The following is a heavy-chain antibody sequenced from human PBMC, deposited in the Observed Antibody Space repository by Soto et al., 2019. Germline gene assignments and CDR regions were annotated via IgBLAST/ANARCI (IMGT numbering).Heavy chain of an antibody. Sequence: ASVKVSCKASGYTFTNYDINWLRQATGQGLEWMGWMNPSNGNTGYVQKFQGRVTMTRDTSISTAYMELSSLTSADTAVYYCARFVRHQLPTIDYWGQGALVTVSS. D-gene: IGHD1-26*01. J-gene: IGHJ4*02. V-gene: IGHV1-8*01. CDR2: MNPSNGNT. CDR1: GYTFTNYD. CDR3: ARFVRHQLPTIDY.